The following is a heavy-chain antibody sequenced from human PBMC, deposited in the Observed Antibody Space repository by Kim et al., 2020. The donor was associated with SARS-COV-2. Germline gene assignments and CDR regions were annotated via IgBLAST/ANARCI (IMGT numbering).Heavy chain of an antibody. CDR3: AESELGGLDY. Sequence: NKYYAGAVKGRFTISRDNSKNTLYLQMNSLRAEDTAVYYCAESELGGLDYWGQGTLVTVSS. D-gene: IGHD1-7*01. J-gene: IGHJ4*02. CDR2: NK. V-gene: IGHV3-30*01.